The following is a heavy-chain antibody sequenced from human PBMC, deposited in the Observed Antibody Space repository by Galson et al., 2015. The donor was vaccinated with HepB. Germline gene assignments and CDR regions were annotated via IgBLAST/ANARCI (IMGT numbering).Heavy chain of an antibody. D-gene: IGHD5-12*01. CDR1: GYTFTSYS. J-gene: IGHJ5*02. CDR2: IDAGNGNT. V-gene: IGHV1-3*01. Sequence: SVKVSCKASGYTFTSYSIHWVRQAPGQRLEWMGWIDAGNGNTKYPQNFQGRVTMTSDTSASTVYMELSSLKFEDTAVYYCARVEELGVRDIVATMGGWFDHWGQGTLVTVSS. CDR3: ARVEELGVRDIVATMGGWFDH.